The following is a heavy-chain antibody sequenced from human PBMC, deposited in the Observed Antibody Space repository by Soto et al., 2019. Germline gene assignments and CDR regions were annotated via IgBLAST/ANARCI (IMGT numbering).Heavy chain of an antibody. CDR1: GFTFSSYA. V-gene: IGHV3-23*01. J-gene: IGHJ4*02. CDR2: ISGSGGST. Sequence: QTGGSLRLSCAASGFTFSSYAMSWFRQAPGKGLEWVSAISGSGGSTYYADSVKGRFTISRDNSKNTLYLQMNSLRAEDTAVYYCAKDRLRTTAGYWGQGTLVTVSS. D-gene: IGHD4-17*01. CDR3: AKDRLRTTAGY.